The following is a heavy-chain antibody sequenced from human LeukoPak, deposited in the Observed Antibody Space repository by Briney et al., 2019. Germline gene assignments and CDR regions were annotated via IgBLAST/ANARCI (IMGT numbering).Heavy chain of an antibody. V-gene: IGHV1-46*01. J-gene: IGHJ3*02. Sequence: ASVKVSCKASGYTFTGYYMHWVRQAPGQGLEWMGIINPSGGSTSYAQKFQGRVTMTRDMSTSTVYMELSSLRSEDTAVYYCARPLITMVRGVIITFAFDIWGQGTMVTVSS. CDR3: ARPLITMVRGVIITFAFDI. D-gene: IGHD3-10*01. CDR1: GYTFTGYY. CDR2: INPSGGST.